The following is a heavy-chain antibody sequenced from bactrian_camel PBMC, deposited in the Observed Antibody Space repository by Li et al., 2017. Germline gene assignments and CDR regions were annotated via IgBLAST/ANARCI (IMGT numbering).Heavy chain of an antibody. J-gene: IGHJ4*01. D-gene: IGHD3*01. V-gene: IGHV3S53*01. Sequence: HVQLVESGGGSVQAGGSLKLTCVVSGDIFGTCGMAWYRQSEGKPREMVATIRSDGTTTLADSVKGRFRISQDNVKTTLWLQMDRLKTDDTAMYYCASGEASWGGYCPPGDVAVSYWGQGTQVTVS. CDR3: ASGEASWGGYCPPGDVAVSY. CDR2: IRSDGTT. CDR1: GDIFGTCG.